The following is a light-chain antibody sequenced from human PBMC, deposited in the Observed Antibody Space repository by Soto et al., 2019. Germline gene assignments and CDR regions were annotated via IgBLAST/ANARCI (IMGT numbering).Light chain of an antibody. CDR2: EIS. CDR3: QQYSASPLT. CDR1: QSIRSN. V-gene: IGKV3-15*01. J-gene: IGKJ3*01. Sequence: EIVMTQSPATLSVSPGERATLSCRASQSIRSNYLAWYQQKPGQAPRLLIHEISTRAPGIPARFSGSGSGTEFTLTISSLQSEDLAVYFCQQYSASPLTFGPGTKVDI.